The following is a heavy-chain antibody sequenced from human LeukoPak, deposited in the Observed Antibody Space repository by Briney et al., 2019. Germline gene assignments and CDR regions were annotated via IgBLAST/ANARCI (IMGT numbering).Heavy chain of an antibody. V-gene: IGHV3-7*01. CDR3: ARDVVFIDFDY. Sequence: PGGSLRLSCAASGFNFSSYWMGWVRQTPDKGLEWVANLKPDGGEDNYVDSVRGRFTISRDNAKSSLYLQMNSLRAEDTAVYYCARDVVFIDFDYWGQGTLVTVSS. CDR2: LKPDGGED. J-gene: IGHJ4*02. CDR1: GFNFSSYW. D-gene: IGHD3-16*02.